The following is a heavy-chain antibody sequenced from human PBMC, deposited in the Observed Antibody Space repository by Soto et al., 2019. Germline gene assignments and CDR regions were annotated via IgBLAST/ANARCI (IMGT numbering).Heavy chain of an antibody. CDR1: GFTFSIYN. CDR3: ARSKYIDY. CDR2: ISGSGSTI. J-gene: IGHJ4*02. V-gene: IGHV3-48*02. D-gene: IGHD4-4*01. Sequence: EVQLVESGGGLVQPGGSLRLSCVVSGFTFSIYNMNWVRQAPGKGLEWVTYISGSGSTIYYADSVKGRFTISRDNVKNSLYLQMNSLRDEDTAVYYCARSKYIDYWGQGTLVTVSS.